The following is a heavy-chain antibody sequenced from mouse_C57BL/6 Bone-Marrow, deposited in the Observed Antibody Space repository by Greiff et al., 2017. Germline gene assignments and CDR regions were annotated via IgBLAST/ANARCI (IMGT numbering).Heavy chain of an antibody. Sequence: QVQLKQSGAELVKPGASVKISCKASGYAFSSYWMNWVKQRPGKGLEWIGQIYPGDGATNYNGKFKGKAKLTADKSSSTAYMQLSSLTSEDSAVYFCAVYYGKGAWFAYWGQGTLVTVSA. CDR3: AVYYGKGAWFAY. CDR2: IYPGDGAT. V-gene: IGHV1-80*01. J-gene: IGHJ3*01. D-gene: IGHD2-1*01. CDR1: GYAFSSYW.